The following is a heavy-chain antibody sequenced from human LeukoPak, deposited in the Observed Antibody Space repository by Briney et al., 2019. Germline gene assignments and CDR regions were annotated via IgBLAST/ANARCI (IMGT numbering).Heavy chain of an antibody. J-gene: IGHJ4*02. CDR1: GFTFSSYA. Sequence: GGSLRLSCAASGFTFSSYAMSWVRQAPGKGLEWVGRIYSKKAGGTTDYTAPVKGRFTISRDDSKNMVYLQLNGLKTEDTAVYYCTTDPRHWGQGTLVTVSS. CDR3: TTDPRH. V-gene: IGHV3-15*01. CDR2: IYSKKAGGTT.